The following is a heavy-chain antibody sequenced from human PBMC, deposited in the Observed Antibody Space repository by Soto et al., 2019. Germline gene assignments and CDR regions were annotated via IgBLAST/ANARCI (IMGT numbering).Heavy chain of an antibody. CDR2: ISCDGSNI. Sequence: GGALGRSCAGSGFTFANYTMHCVRQAPGKGLEWVSLISCDGSNIYYADSVKGRFTVSRDNSKNSLYLQMNSLRPVDTAFYYCAKEMARIFFDYWGQGTLVTVSS. V-gene: IGHV3-43*01. J-gene: IGHJ4*02. CDR1: GFTFANYT. CDR3: AKEMARIFFDY. D-gene: IGHD3-3*02.